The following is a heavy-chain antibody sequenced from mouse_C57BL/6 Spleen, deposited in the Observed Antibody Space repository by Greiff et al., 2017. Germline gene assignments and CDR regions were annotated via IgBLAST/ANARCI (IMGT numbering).Heavy chain of an antibody. CDR1: GFTFSSYT. CDR2: ISGGGGNT. D-gene: IGHD1-1*01. CDR3: ARQRTVGYFDV. Sequence: EVQGVESGGGLVKPGGSLKLSCAASGFTFSSYTMSWVRQTPEKRLEWVATISGGGGNTYYPDSVKGRFTISRDNAKNTLYLHMSSLRSEDTALYDCARQRTVGYFDVWGTGTTVTVSS. J-gene: IGHJ1*03. V-gene: IGHV5-9*01.